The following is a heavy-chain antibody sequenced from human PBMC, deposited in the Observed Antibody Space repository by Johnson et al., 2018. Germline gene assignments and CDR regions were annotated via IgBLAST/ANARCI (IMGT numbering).Heavy chain of an antibody. CDR3: ARGNSGYYSDI. CDR2: IYPRDSDT. D-gene: IGHD3-22*01. CDR1: GYSFTTYW. V-gene: IGHV5-51*01. J-gene: IGHJ3*02. Sequence: VQLQESGAEVKKPGESLKISCKGSGYSFTTYWIGWVRQMHGKGLEWMGIIYPRDSDTSDSPAFQGQVTIEADKSISTAYLHWSSLKASDSALYYCARGNSGYYSDIWGQGTVVTVSS.